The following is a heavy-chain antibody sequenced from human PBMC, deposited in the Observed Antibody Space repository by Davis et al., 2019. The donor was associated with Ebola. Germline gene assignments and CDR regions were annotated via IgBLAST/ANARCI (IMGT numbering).Heavy chain of an antibody. CDR3: ARTHGPYYYYGMDV. Sequence: GGSLRLSCTASGFTFGDYAMSWVRQAPGKGLEWVAVISYDGSNKYYADSVKGRFTISRDNSKNTLYLQMNSLRAEDTAVYYCARTHGPYYYYGMDVWGQGTTVTVSS. CDR1: GFTFGDYA. CDR2: ISYDGSNK. V-gene: IGHV3-30-3*01. J-gene: IGHJ6*02.